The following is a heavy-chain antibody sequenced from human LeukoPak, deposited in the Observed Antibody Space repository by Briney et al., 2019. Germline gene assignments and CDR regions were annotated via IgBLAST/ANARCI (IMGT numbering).Heavy chain of an antibody. CDR1: GGPIDITNY. D-gene: IGHD2/OR15-2a*01. J-gene: IGHJ4*02. CDR3: TRENRPFCPFAY. Sequence: SGTLSLTCGVSGGPIDITNYWSWVRQAPGKGLEWIGEISHDGTRNYNPYLRSRVAMSLDRANNQFSLSLTSVTAADTAVYYCTRENRPFCPFAYWGQGVLVTVSS. CDR2: ISHDGTR. V-gene: IGHV4-4*02.